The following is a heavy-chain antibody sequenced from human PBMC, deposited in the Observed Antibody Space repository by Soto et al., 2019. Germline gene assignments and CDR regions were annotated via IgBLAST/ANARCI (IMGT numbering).Heavy chain of an antibody. CDR2: IYYSGST. CDR1: GGSINSGGYY. J-gene: IGHJ4*02. CDR3: ARSSISKKIDY. Sequence: QVQLQESGPGLVKPSQTLTLTCSVSGGSINSGGYYWTWIRQHPGKGLEWIGNIYYSGSTSYKPSLKSRLTISIDTSKTHFSLKLSSVTAADTAVYYCARSSISKKIDYWGQGTLVTVSS. V-gene: IGHV4-31*03. D-gene: IGHD2-2*01.